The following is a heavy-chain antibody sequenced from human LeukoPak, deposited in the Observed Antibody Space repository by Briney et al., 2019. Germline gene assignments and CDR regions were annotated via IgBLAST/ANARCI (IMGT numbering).Heavy chain of an antibody. CDR3: ARSSQSTNYYYYYYMDV. V-gene: IGHV1-69*06. J-gene: IGHJ6*03. CDR1: GGTFSSYA. Sequence: SVKVSCKASGGTFSSYAISWVRQAPGQGLEWMGGIIPIFGTANYAQKFQGRVTITADKSTSTAYMELSSLRSEDTAVYYCARSSQSTNYYYYYYMDVWGKGTTVTVSS. D-gene: IGHD2-15*01. CDR2: IIPIFGTA.